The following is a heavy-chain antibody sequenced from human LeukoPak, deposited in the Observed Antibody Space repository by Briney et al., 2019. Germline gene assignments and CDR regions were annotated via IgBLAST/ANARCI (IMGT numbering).Heavy chain of an antibody. CDR2: INPNSGGT. J-gene: IGHJ1*01. Sequence: ASVKVSCKASGYTFTGYYMHWVRQAPGQGLEWMGWINPNSGGTNYAQKFQGRVTMTRDTSISAAYMELSRLRSDDTAVYYCARDVFGAYYYDSSGYYSPYFQHWGQGTLVTVSS. V-gene: IGHV1-2*02. D-gene: IGHD3-22*01. CDR1: GYTFTGYY. CDR3: ARDVFGAYYYDSSGYYSPYFQH.